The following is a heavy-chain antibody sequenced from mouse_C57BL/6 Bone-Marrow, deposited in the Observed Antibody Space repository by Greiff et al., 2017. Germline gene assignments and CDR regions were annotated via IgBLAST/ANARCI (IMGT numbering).Heavy chain of an antibody. CDR2: ISSGGDYI. Sequence: EVQLMESGEGLVKPGGSLKLSCAASGFTFSSYAMSWVRQTPEKRLEWVAYISSGGDYIYYADTVKGRFTISRDNARNTLYLQMSSLKSEDTAMYYCTRASNWALNFDYWGQGTTLTVSS. V-gene: IGHV5-9-1*02. CDR3: TRASNWALNFDY. CDR1: GFTFSSYA. D-gene: IGHD4-1*01. J-gene: IGHJ2*01.